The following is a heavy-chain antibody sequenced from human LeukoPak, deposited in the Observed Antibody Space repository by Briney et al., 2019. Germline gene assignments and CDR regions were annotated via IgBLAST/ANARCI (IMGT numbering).Heavy chain of an antibody. CDR2: IWYDGSNK. CDR3: AKDFALGQWLAFDY. V-gene: IGHV3-33*06. J-gene: IGHJ4*02. CDR1: GFTFSSYG. D-gene: IGHD6-19*01. Sequence: QSGGSLRLSCAASGFTFSSYGMHWVRQAPGKGLEWVAVIWYDGSNKYYADSVKGRFTISRDNSKNTLYLQMNSLRAEDTAVYYCAKDFALGQWLAFDYWGQGTLVTVSS.